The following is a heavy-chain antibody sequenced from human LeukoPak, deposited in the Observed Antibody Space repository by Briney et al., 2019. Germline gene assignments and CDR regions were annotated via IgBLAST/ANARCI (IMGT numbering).Heavy chain of an antibody. CDR3: ASKGDGSCSSSRCQGAFDF. J-gene: IGHJ3*01. D-gene: IGHD2-2*01. CDR2: IIPIFGTA. CDR1: GGTFSSYA. Sequence: SVKVSCKASGGTFSSYAISWVRQAPGQGLELMGGIIPIFGTANYAQKFQGRVTITADESTSTAYMELSSLRSEDTAVYYCASKGDGSCSSSRCQGAFDFWGRGSMVTVSS. V-gene: IGHV1-69*13.